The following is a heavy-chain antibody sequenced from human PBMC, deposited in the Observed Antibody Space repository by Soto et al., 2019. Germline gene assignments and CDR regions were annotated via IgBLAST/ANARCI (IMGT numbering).Heavy chain of an antibody. D-gene: IGHD4-17*01. CDR1: GSTCTSFT. J-gene: IGHJ5*02. Sequence: QVQLVESGGGVVQPGGSLSLSCATSGSTCTSFTMHWVRQSPGKGLEWIAVMSYDGARTDYADAVKGRFTISRDTSKNTLYLQMNNLRPDDTAMYYCARDRPYGDPNWFDPWGQGTLVTVSS. CDR3: ARDRPYGDPNWFDP. V-gene: IGHV3-30-3*01. CDR2: MSYDGART.